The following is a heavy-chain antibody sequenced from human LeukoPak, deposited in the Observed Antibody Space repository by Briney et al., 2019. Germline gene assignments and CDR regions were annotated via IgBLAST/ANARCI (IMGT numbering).Heavy chain of an antibody. V-gene: IGHV3-33*01. CDR3: ARDRAVRYFDC. CDR1: GFNFFTYG. Sequence: PGGSLRLSCAASGFNFFTYGMHWVRQAPGKGLEWVAVIWYDGSYQYYADSVKGRFTISRDNSQNALYLQVDSLRVEDTAVYYCARDRAVRYFDCWGQGTLVTVSS. D-gene: IGHD2-8*01. CDR2: IWYDGSYQ. J-gene: IGHJ4*02.